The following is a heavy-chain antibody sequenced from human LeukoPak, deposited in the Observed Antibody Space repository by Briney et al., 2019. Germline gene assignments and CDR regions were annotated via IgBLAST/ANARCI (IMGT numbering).Heavy chain of an antibody. J-gene: IGHJ4*02. CDR1: GGSISSYY. CDR3: ARVGGWLLPDY. D-gene: IGHD3-22*01. Sequence: SETLSLTCTVSGGSISSYYWSWIRQPPGKGLEWIGYIYYSGSTNYNPSLKSRVTISVDTSKNQFSLKLSSVTAADTAVYYCARVGGWLLPDYWGQGTLVTVSP. CDR2: IYYSGST. V-gene: IGHV4-59*01.